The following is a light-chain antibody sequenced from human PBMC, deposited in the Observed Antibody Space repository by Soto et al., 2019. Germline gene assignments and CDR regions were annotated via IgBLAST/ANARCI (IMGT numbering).Light chain of an antibody. J-gene: IGLJ2*01. CDR3: AAWDGSLNVVL. CDR1: SSNIGTNT. Sequence: QAVVTQPPSASGTPGQRVTISCSGSSSNIGTNTVNWYQQLPGSAPQLLLYNTNQRPSGVPGRFSGSKSGTSASLAISGLQSEDEADYYCAAWDGSLNVVLFGGGTTLTVL. CDR2: NTN. V-gene: IGLV1-44*01.